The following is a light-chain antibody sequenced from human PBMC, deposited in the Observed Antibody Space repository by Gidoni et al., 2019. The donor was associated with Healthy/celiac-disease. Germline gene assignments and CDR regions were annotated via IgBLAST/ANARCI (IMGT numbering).Light chain of an antibody. Sequence: QYERTQPHQASETPGERVTLSCSGSSSNIGSNYVYWYQQLPGTAPKLLIYRNNQRPSGVPDRFSGSKSGTSASLAISGLRSEDEADYYCAAWDDSLSGLYVFGTGTKVTVL. J-gene: IGLJ1*01. CDR2: RNN. CDR1: SSNIGSNY. V-gene: IGLV1-47*01. CDR3: AAWDDSLSGLYV.